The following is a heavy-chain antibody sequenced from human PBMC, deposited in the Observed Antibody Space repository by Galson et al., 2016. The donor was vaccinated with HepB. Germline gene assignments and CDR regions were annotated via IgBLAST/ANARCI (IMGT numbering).Heavy chain of an antibody. CDR2: IDWDDDK. Sequence: PALVKPTQTLTLTCTFSGFSLSTSGMRVSWIRQPPGKALEWLVRIDWDDDKYFSTSLQTRLTISKDTSKNQVVLTMTNMDPVDTVTYYCAQIQGVAGYQRLFRPRKVDYWGQGTLVTVPS. V-gene: IGHV2-70*04. CDR1: GFSLSTSGMR. CDR3: AQIQGVAGYQRLFRPRKVDY. J-gene: IGHJ4*02. D-gene: IGHD2-2*01.